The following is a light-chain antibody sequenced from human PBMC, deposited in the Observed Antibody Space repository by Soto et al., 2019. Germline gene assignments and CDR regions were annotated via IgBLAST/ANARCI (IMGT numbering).Light chain of an antibody. J-gene: IGLJ1*01. V-gene: IGLV2-14*03. Sequence: QSALTQPASVSGSLGQSITIPCTGTSSDVGGYNFVSWYQHHPGKAPKLIIYDVTNRPSGISNRFSGSKSGNTASLTISGLQAEDEADYYCTSYTSSITYVFGTGTKVTVL. CDR2: DVT. CDR1: SSDVGGYNF. CDR3: TSYTSSITYV.